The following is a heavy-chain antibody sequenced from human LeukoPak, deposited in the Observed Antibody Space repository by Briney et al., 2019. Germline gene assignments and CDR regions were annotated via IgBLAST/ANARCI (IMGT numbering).Heavy chain of an antibody. CDR2: INHSGST. J-gene: IGHJ6*02. D-gene: IGHD3-10*01. Sequence: PSETLSLTCAGYGGSFSGYYWSWIRQPPGKGLEWIGEINHSGSTNYNPSLKSRVTISVDTSKNQFSLKLSSVTAADTAVYYCARRITMMNVWGQGTTVTVSS. CDR3: ARRITMMNV. CDR1: GGSFSGYY. V-gene: IGHV4-34*01.